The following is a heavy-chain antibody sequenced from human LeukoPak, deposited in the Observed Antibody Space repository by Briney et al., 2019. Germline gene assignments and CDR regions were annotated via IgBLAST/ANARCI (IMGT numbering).Heavy chain of an antibody. J-gene: IGHJ4*01. CDR1: GFTFSDYY. Sequence: ESGGSLRLSCAASGFTFSDYYMSWIRQAPGKGLEWVSYISSSGSTIYYADSVKGRFTISRDNAKNSLYLQMNSLRAEDTAFYYCAKLLRDVTIYDFWGRGALVTVSS. CDR3: AKLLRDVTIYDF. V-gene: IGHV3-11*04. CDR2: ISSSGSTI. D-gene: IGHD5-24*01.